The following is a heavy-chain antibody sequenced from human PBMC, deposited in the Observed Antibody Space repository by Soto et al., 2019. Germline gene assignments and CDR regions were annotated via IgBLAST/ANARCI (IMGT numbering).Heavy chain of an antibody. D-gene: IGHD3-16*01. Sequence: PSETLSLTCAVYGGSFSGYTWIWIRQPPGKGLEWIGEINHSGTTNHNPSLKSRVIISVDTSKKQFSLRLTSVTAADTPVYYCERGSDYTSSFDYWGPGNLVTVSS. J-gene: IGHJ4*02. CDR3: ERGSDYTSSFDY. V-gene: IGHV4-34*01. CDR2: INHSGTT. CDR1: GGSFSGYT.